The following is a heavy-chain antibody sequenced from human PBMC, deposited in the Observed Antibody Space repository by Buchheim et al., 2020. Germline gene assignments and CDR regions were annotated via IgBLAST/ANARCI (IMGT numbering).Heavy chain of an antibody. CDR3: ARTSSFDY. J-gene: IGHJ4*02. CDR1: GFTLTGYY. V-gene: IGHV1-2*02. Sequence: QVQLVQSGAEVKKPGASVKVSCKASGFTLTGYYMHWVRQAPGQGLEWMGWINPDSGGPNYAQKFQGRVTMTSDTSLNHAYMELSSLTSDDSAVYYCARTSSFDYWGQGTL. CDR2: INPDSGGP.